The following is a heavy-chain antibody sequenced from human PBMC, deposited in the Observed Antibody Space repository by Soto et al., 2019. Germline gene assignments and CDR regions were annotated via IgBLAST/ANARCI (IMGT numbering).Heavy chain of an antibody. D-gene: IGHD5-18*01. Sequence: SLKLSCAASGXTLDDYSMHWVRQAPGKGLEWVSVISWHSGNIAYADSVKGRFTISIDNAKNYLYLQMNSMRVDYTAVSYCVKEGDKAAILPYFDHWGQGTLGTVS. CDR3: VKEGDKAAILPYFDH. J-gene: IGHJ4*02. V-gene: IGHV3-9*01. CDR2: ISWHSGNI. CDR1: GXTLDDYS.